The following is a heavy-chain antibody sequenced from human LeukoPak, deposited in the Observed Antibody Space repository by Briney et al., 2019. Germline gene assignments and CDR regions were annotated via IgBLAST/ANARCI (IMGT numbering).Heavy chain of an antibody. J-gene: IGHJ3*02. CDR1: GGSISSSSYY. CDR3: ARARFGELGRAFDI. D-gene: IGHD3-16*01. V-gene: IGHV4-61*05. CDR2: IYYSGST. Sequence: KPSETLSLTCTVSGGSISSSSYYWSWIRQPPGKGLEWIGYIYYSGSTNYNPSLKSRVTISVDTSKNQFSLKLSSVTAADTAVYYCARARFGELGRAFDIWGQGTMVTVSS.